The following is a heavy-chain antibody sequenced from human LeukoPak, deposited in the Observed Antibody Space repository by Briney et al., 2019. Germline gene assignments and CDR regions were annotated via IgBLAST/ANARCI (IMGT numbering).Heavy chain of an antibody. V-gene: IGHV3-23*01. D-gene: IGHD3-22*01. J-gene: IGHJ4*02. CDR1: GFTFSSYA. Sequence: GGSLRLSCAASGFTFSSYAMSWVRQAPGKGLEWVSAIGGSGGSTYYADSVKGRFTISRDNSKNTLYLQMNSLRAEDTAVYYCAKADTDYYDSSGYYYSRYYFDYWGQGTLVTVSS. CDR3: AKADTDYYDSSGYYYSRYYFDY. CDR2: IGGSGGST.